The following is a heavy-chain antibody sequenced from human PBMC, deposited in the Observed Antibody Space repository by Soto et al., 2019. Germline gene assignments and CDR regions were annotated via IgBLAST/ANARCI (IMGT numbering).Heavy chain of an antibody. V-gene: IGHV4-4*02. J-gene: IGHJ4*02. CDR2: IYHSGST. Sequence: QVQLRESGPGLVKTSGTLSLTCAVSGGSISTITWWSWVRQPPGKGLQWIGEIYHSGSTNYNPAPKSRVPLSGDKSKSQFSLELSSVTAADTAVYYCARDLGSCSSTRCRPFDYWGQGTLVTVSS. D-gene: IGHD2-2*03. CDR3: ARDLGSCSSTRCRPFDY. CDR1: GGSISTITW.